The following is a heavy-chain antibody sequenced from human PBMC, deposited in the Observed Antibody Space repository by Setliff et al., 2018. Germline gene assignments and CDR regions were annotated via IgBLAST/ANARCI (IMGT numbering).Heavy chain of an antibody. CDR3: ARGSLGTAFPSWFHP. CDR2: IYPGDSDT. V-gene: IGHV5-51*01. Sequence: GESLKISCKASGYSFPSYWIGWVRQVPGKGLEWMGIIYPGDSDTRYTPSFQGQVTISVDKSISTAFLHWGSLKASDSAIYYCARGSLGTAFPSWFHPWGRGTLVTVSS. D-gene: IGHD2-21*02. CDR1: GYSFPSYW. J-gene: IGHJ5*02.